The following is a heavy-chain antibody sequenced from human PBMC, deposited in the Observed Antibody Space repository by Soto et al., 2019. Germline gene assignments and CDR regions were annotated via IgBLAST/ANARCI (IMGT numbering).Heavy chain of an antibody. Sequence: SETLSLTCTVSGGSISTYYWSWIRQSPGKGLEWIGYIYYNGRTNYNPSLKSRVTISVDTSENHFSLKLTFVSAADTALFYCARDGSGYDFWDGPHYFDYWGQGIQVTVSS. CDR1: GGSISTYY. J-gene: IGHJ4*02. CDR2: IYYNGRT. D-gene: IGHD3-3*01. V-gene: IGHV4-59*01. CDR3: ARDGSGYDFWDGPHYFDY.